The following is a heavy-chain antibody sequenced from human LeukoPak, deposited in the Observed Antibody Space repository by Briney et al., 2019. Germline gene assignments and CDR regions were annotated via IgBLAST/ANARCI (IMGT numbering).Heavy chain of an antibody. D-gene: IGHD3-22*01. Sequence: GGSLRLSCAASGFTFSNAWMSWVRQAPGKVLEWVGRIKSKTDGGTTDYAAPVKGRFTISRDDSKNTLYLQMNSLKTEDTAVYYCTTTYYYDSSGYLYAYWGQGTLVTVSS. V-gene: IGHV3-15*01. CDR1: GFTFSNAW. CDR2: IKSKTDGGTT. CDR3: TTTYYYDSSGYLYAY. J-gene: IGHJ4*02.